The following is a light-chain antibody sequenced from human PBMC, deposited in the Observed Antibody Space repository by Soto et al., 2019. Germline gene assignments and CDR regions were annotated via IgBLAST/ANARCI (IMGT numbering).Light chain of an antibody. CDR1: QDVTNS. J-gene: IGKJ5*01. CDR2: DAS. Sequence: EILMTQYPATLSLSPGEGVTLSCRAAQDVTNSVAWYQQKSGQAPRLLIYDASARASGVSARFSGSGSGTDFTLTISGLQAEDFAVYFCQQYIRRPLSFGQGTRLEIK. CDR3: QQYIRRPLS. V-gene: IGKV3-15*01.